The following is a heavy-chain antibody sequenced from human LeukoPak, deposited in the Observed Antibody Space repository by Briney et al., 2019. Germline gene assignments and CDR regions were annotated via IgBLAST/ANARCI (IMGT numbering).Heavy chain of an antibody. J-gene: IGHJ4*02. CDR2: IYPGDSDT. CDR3: ARSLTVMGGYSDY. D-gene: IGHD5-18*01. V-gene: IGHV5-51*01. CDR1: GYSFTSYW. Sequence: GESLKISCKGSGYSFTSYWIGWVRQMPGKGLEWMGIIYPGDSDTRYSPSFQGQVTISVDQSISTAYPQWSSLKASDTAMYYCARSLTVMGGYSDYWGQGTLVTVSS.